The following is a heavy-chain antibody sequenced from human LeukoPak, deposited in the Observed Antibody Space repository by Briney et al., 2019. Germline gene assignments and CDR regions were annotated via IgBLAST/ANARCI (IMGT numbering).Heavy chain of an antibody. CDR2: IYPGDSDT. CDR1: GYSFTSYW. Sequence: GESLKIFCKGSGYSFTSYWIGWVRQMPGKGLGWMGIIYPGDSDTRYSPSFQGQVTISADKSISTAYLQWSSLKASDTAMYYCARLVIVTAISYYFDYWGQGTLVTVSS. J-gene: IGHJ4*02. CDR3: ARLVIVTAISYYFDY. D-gene: IGHD2-21*02. V-gene: IGHV5-51*01.